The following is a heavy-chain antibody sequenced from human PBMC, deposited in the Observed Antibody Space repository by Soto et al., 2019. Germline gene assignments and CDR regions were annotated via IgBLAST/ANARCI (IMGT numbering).Heavy chain of an antibody. CDR2: IKSKNDGGTT. CDR3: TSAGQYCTSTTCKAY. Sequence: PGGSLRLSCAASGFGFTNSWTNWVRQAPGKGLEWVGRIKSKNDGGTTDYAAPVQGRFTISRDDSKTTIYLQMNSLKTEDTAVYYCTSAGQYCTSTTCKAYWGQGTPVTVSS. V-gene: IGHV3-15*07. J-gene: IGHJ4*02. CDR1: GFGFTNSW. D-gene: IGHD2-2*01.